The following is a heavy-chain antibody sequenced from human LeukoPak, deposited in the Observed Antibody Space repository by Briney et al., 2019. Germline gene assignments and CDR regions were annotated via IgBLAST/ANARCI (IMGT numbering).Heavy chain of an antibody. CDR3: ARDAVGAFDI. Sequence: PGGSLRLFCAASGFTFSSYAMHWGRQAPGKGLEWVAVISYDGSNKYYADSMKGRFTISRDNSKNTLYLQMNSLRAEDTAVYYCARDAVGAFDIWGQGTMVTVSS. D-gene: IGHD6-19*01. V-gene: IGHV3-30*04. CDR1: GFTFSSYA. J-gene: IGHJ3*02. CDR2: ISYDGSNK.